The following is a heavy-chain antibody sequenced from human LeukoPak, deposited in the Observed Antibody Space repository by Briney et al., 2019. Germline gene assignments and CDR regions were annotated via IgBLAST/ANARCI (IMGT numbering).Heavy chain of an antibody. J-gene: IGHJ4*02. V-gene: IGHV3-23*01. Sequence: TGESVRLSCAASGLTFRSYAMTWVRQAPGKGLEWVSSISGSDTTTYFADSVKGRFTISRDNSKGSLYLQMNSLRDEDTAIYYCAQDRGYNYPLWYFDHWGQGTLVSVSS. CDR1: GLTFRSYA. CDR2: ISGSDTTT. D-gene: IGHD5-24*01. CDR3: AQDRGYNYPLWYFDH.